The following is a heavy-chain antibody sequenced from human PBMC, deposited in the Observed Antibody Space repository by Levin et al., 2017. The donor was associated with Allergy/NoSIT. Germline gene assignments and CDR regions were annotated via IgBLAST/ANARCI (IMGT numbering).Heavy chain of an antibody. V-gene: IGHV4-30-4*01. Sequence: LSLPFPFFFFSLRFLYYYCIWFCQSPFPFLSFLCSLSYPGTTHYNPSLRSQASISLDTSMTQFSLRLTSVTAADTAVYFCVRGVVGWFGESSPWFDPWGQGALVTVS. CDR2: LSYPGTT. D-gene: IGHD3-10*01. CDR3: VRGVVGWFGESSPWFDP. CDR1: FFSLRFLYYY. J-gene: IGHJ5*02.